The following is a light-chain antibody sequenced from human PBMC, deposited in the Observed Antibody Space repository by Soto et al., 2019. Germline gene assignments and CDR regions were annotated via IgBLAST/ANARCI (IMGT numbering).Light chain of an antibody. V-gene: IGLV2-14*01. CDR3: SSYTSGTTRV. Sequence: QSVLTQPASVSGSPGQSITISCTGTSSDVVGGFHYLSWYQHHPGKAPKLMIYEVSNRPSGVSIRFSGSKSGNTASLTVSGLQPEDEADYYCSSYTSGTTRVFGGGTKVTVL. CDR2: EVS. J-gene: IGLJ2*01. CDR1: SSDVVGGFHY.